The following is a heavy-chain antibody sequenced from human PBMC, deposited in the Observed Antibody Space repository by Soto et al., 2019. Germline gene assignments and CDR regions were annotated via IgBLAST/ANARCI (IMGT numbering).Heavy chain of an antibody. CDR1: GFSFNNYG. CDR3: VRDLLPVYYYYYGMDV. V-gene: IGHV3-33*01. CDR2: SWYDGSQT. Sequence: PGGSLILSCAASGFSFNNYGMHWFRHAPVKGLEWVAVSWYDGSQTRYADSVKGRFTISRDNAKNSLYLQMNSLRAEDTAVYYCVRDLLPVYYYYYGMDVWGQGTTVTVSS. J-gene: IGHJ6*02.